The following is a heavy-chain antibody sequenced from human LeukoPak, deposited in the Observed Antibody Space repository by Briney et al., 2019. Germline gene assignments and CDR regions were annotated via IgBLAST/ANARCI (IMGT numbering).Heavy chain of an antibody. CDR3: ARVREGRLSRAEIDY. CDR2: IKKDGGET. CDR1: GFTFSNYY. Sequence: PGGSLRLSCAASGFTFSNYYMSWARQAPGKGLEWVANIKKDGGETYYVDSVRGRFTISRDNAKNSLYLQINSLRAEDTAVYYCARVREGRLSRAEIDYWGQGTLVTVSS. V-gene: IGHV3-7*02. J-gene: IGHJ4*02. D-gene: IGHD3-10*01.